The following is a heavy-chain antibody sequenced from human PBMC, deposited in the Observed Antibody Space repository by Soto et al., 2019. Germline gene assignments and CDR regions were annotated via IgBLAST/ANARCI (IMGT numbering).Heavy chain of an antibody. CDR1: GFTLSTYG. Sequence: EVQLLESGGGLVQPGGSLRLSCAGSGFTLSTYGMTWVRQAPGKGLEWVLAITGTGGNTYYVDSVKGRFTSSRDNSKNMLYLQMNSVRVEDTAVYYCARIRGYWYGLDVWGQGTTVTVSS. CDR2: ITGTGGNT. V-gene: IGHV3-23*01. J-gene: IGHJ6*02. CDR3: ARIRGYWYGLDV.